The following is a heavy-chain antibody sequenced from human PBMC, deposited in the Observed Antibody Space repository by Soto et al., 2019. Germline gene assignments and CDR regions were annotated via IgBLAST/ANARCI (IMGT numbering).Heavy chain of an antibody. D-gene: IGHD2-15*01. V-gene: IGHV4-39*01. CDR1: GGSISSSSYY. CDR3: ARLARYCSGGSCCPGEFDP. Sequence: SETLSLTCTVSGGSISSSSYYWGWIRQPPGKGLEWIGSIYYSGSTYYNPSLKSRVTISVDTSKNQFSLKLSSVTAADTAVYYCARLARYCSGGSCCPGEFDPWGQGTLVTVSS. J-gene: IGHJ5*02. CDR2: IYYSGST.